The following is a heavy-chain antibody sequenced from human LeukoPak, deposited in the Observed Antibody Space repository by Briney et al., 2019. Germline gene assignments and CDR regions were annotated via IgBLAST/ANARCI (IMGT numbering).Heavy chain of an antibody. Sequence: SETLSLTCAVYGGSFSGYYWSWIRQPAGKGLEWIGRTYTSGSTNYNPSLKSRVTISVDTSKNQFSLRLSSVTAADTAVYYCARERRDGYKVYFDYWGQGTLVTVSS. V-gene: IGHV4-4*07. D-gene: IGHD5-24*01. CDR2: TYTSGST. J-gene: IGHJ4*02. CDR1: GGSFSGYY. CDR3: ARERRDGYKVYFDY.